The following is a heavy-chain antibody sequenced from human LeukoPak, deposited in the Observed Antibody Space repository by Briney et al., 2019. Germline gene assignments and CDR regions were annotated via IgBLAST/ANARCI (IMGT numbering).Heavy chain of an antibody. CDR3: ARVLEVGAAYYFDY. D-gene: IGHD2-15*01. CDR1: GGSISSSNW. J-gene: IGHJ4*02. V-gene: IGHV4-4*02. CDR2: IYHSGST. Sequence: SETPSLTCAVSGGSISSSNWWSWVRQPPGKGLEWIGEIYHSGSTNYNPSLKSRVTISVDKSKNQFSLKLSSVTAADTAVYYCARVLEVGAAYYFDYWGQGTLVTVSS.